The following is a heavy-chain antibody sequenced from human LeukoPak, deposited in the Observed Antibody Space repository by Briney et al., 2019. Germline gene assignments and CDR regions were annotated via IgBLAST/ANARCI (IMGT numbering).Heavy chain of an antibody. CDR2: IYPDGRT. CDR3: ARTNPVYGDYDY. Sequence: PGGSLRLSCAVSGFTVTDNYMSWVRQAPGKGLQWVSVIYPDGRTYYADSVKGRFTISRDISRNTLLLQMKSLRPDDTAVHYCARTNPVYGDYDYWGQGTLVTVSS. V-gene: IGHV3-53*01. D-gene: IGHD4-17*01. J-gene: IGHJ4*02. CDR1: GFTVTDNY.